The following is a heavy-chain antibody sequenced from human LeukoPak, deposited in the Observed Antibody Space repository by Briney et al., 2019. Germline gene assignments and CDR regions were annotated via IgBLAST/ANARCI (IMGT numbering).Heavy chain of an antibody. CDR3: ARDNSVRDEAWWFNP. CDR2: MNPNSGNT. D-gene: IGHD5-24*01. CDR1: GYTFTNYD. J-gene: IGHJ5*02. V-gene: IGHV1-8*03. Sequence: ASVKVSCKASGYTFTNYDISWVRQATGQGLEWMGWMNPNSGNTGYAPKFQGRVTITRNTSINTAYMEVSSLRSEDTAVYYCARDNSVRDEAWWFNPWGQGTLVTVSS.